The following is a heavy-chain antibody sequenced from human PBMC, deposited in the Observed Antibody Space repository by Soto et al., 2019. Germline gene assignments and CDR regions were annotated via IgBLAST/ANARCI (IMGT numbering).Heavy chain of an antibody. CDR1: GFTFSSYA. V-gene: IGHV3-30-3*01. CDR2: ISYDGSNK. Sequence: QVQLVESGGGVVQPGRSLRLSCAASGFTFSSYAMHWVRQAPGKGLEWVAVISYDGSNKYYADSVKGRFTISRDNSKNTLYLQMNSLRAEDTAVYYCARDPLYYYYGMDVWGQGTTVPVSS. CDR3: ARDPLYYYYGMDV. J-gene: IGHJ6*02.